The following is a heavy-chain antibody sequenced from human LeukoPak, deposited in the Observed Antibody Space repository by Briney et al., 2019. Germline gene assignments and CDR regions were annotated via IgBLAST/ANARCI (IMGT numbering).Heavy chain of an antibody. Sequence: PSETLSLTCTVSGGSISSYYWSWIRQPPGKGLEWIGYIYYSGSTNYNPSLKSRVTISVDTSKNQFSLKLSSVTAADTAVYYCAREGSGSGWYWFDPWGQGTLVTVSS. CDR2: IYYSGST. D-gene: IGHD6-19*01. CDR3: AREGSGSGWYWFDP. V-gene: IGHV4-59*01. CDR1: GGSISSYY. J-gene: IGHJ5*02.